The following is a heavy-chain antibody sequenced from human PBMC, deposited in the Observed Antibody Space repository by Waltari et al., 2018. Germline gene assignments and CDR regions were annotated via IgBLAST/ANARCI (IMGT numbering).Heavy chain of an antibody. J-gene: IGHJ4*02. CDR2: VDPEDGET. Sequence: EVQLVQAGAEVKKPGATVQISCKASGYTFTDYYMHWAQQAPGKGLEWMGRVDPEDGETIYAEKFQGRVTITADTSTDTAYMELSSLRSEDTAVYYCATAASQNLGPSYFDYWGQGTLVTVSS. CDR3: ATAASQNLGPSYFDY. V-gene: IGHV1-69-2*01. CDR1: GYTFTDYY.